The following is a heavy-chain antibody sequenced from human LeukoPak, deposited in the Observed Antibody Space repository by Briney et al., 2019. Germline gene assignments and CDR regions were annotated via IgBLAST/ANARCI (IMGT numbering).Heavy chain of an antibody. Sequence: PGGSLRLSCAASGFTFSSYSMNWVRQAPGKGLEWVSSISSSSSYIYYADSVKGRFTISRDNAKNSLYLQMNSLRAEDTAVYYCARGDDIVATIRYYYMDVWGKGTTVAISS. J-gene: IGHJ6*03. CDR2: ISSSSSYI. CDR1: GFTFSSYS. CDR3: ARGDDIVATIRYYYMDV. V-gene: IGHV3-21*01. D-gene: IGHD5-12*01.